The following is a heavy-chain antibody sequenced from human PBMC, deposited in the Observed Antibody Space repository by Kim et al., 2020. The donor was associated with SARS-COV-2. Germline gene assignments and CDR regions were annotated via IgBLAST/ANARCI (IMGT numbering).Heavy chain of an antibody. V-gene: IGHV4-39*01. CDR3: ARRQGGSPPVFDY. J-gene: IGHJ4*02. D-gene: IGHD1-26*01. Sequence: YNPSLKSRVTISVDTSKNQFSLKLSSVTAADTAVYYCARRQGGSPPVFDYWGQGTLVTVSS.